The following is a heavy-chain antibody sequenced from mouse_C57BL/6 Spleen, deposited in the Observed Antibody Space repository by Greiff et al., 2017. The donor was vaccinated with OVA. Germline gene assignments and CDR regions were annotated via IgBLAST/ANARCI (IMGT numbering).Heavy chain of an antibody. V-gene: IGHV5-6*01. D-gene: IGHD3-2*02. Sequence: EVQRVESGGDLVKPGGSLKLSCAASGFTFSSYGMSWVRQTPDKRLEWVATISSGGSYTYYPDSVKGRFTISRDNAKNTLYLQMSSLKSEDTAMYYCARQGDSSGYLYYFDYWGQGTTLTVSS. J-gene: IGHJ2*01. CDR2: ISSGGSYT. CDR1: GFTFSSYG. CDR3: ARQGDSSGYLYYFDY.